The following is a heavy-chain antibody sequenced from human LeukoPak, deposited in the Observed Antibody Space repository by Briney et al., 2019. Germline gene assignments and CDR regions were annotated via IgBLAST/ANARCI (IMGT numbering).Heavy chain of an antibody. CDR3: AADPYDYGDYVLGY. CDR1: GXTXXXSX. D-gene: IGHD4-17*01. J-gene: IGHJ4*02. V-gene: IGHV1-58*01. Sequence: ASVKVSCKASGXTXXXSXVQXXXXXXGXXXXWXXWXXVGSGNTNYXQKFQERXTITRDVSTSTAYMELSSLRSEDTAVYYCAADPYDYGDYVLGYWGQGTLVTVSS. CDR2: XXVGSGNT.